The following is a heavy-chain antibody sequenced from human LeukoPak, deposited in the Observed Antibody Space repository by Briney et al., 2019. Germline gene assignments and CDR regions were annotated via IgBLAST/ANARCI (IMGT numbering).Heavy chain of an antibody. CDR2: INHSGST. D-gene: IGHD2-2*01. CDR3: ARAIYYYYGMDV. J-gene: IGHJ6*02. Sequence: SETLSLTCAVYGGSFSGYYWSWIRQPPGKGLEWIGEINHSGSTNYNPSLKSRVTISVDTSKNQFSLKLSSVTAADTAVCYCARAIYYYYGMDVWGQGTTVTVSS. CDR1: GGSFSGYY. V-gene: IGHV4-34*01.